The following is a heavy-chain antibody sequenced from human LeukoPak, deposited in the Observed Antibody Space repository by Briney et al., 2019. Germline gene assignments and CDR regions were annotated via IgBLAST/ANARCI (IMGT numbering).Heavy chain of an antibody. V-gene: IGHV4-30-4*01. Sequence: PSETLSLTCTVSGGSIGSGDYYWSWIRQPPGKGLEWIGYIYYSGSTYYNPSLKSRVTISVDTSKNQFSLKLSSVTAADTAVYYCARGFVVVPAAIANWGQGTLVTVSS. J-gene: IGHJ4*02. D-gene: IGHD2-2*02. CDR2: IYYSGST. CDR3: ARGFVVVPAAIAN. CDR1: GGSIGSGDYY.